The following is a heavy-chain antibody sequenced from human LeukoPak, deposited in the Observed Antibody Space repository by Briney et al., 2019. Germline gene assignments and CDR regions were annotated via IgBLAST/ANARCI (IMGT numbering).Heavy chain of an antibody. D-gene: IGHD6-13*01. CDR3: LKGSQGLIWQQVVPDY. Sequence: HPGGSLRLSCALSVYTFSVYCTHWARRAPGKGREHVCTIRSYGRNTYYTDSAKARYTLSRNTPKNTLYLHISRLRGETTAVYYGLKGSQGLIWQQVVPDYCGWGTQVIVSS. CDR1: VYTFSVYC. V-gene: IGHV3-64D*06. J-gene: IGHJ4*02. CDR2: IRSYGRNT.